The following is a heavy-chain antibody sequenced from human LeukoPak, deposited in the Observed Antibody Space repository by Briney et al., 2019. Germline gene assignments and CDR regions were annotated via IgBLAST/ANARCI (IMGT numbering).Heavy chain of an antibody. D-gene: IGHD5-12*01. CDR1: GGSISSGGYY. V-gene: IGHV4-31*03. CDR3: ARELATGFDY. CDR2: IYYSGST. Sequence: SETLSLTCTVSGGSISSGGYYWSWIRQHPGKGLEWIGYIYYSGSTYYNPPLKSRVTISVDTSKNQFSLKLSSVTAADTAVYYCARELATGFDYWGQRTLVTVSS. J-gene: IGHJ4*02.